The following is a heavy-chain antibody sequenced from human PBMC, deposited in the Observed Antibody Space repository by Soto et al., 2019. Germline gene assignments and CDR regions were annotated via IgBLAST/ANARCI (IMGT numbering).Heavy chain of an antibody. D-gene: IGHD1-26*01. CDR3: ASTVGATPLVAFDI. J-gene: IGHJ3*02. CDR2: INPGGGST. CDR1: GYTFTSYY. V-gene: IGHV1-46*01. Sequence: ASVKVSCKASGYTFTSYYMHWVRQAPGQGLEWMGIINPGGGSTSYAQKYQGRVTMTRDTSTSTVYMELSSLRSEDTAVYYCASTVGATPLVAFDIWGQGKMVTVSS.